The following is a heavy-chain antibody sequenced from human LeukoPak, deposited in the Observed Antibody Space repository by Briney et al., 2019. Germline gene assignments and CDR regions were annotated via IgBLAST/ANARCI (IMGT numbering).Heavy chain of an antibody. D-gene: IGHD3-22*01. J-gene: IGHJ3*02. Sequence: PGGSLRLSCAVSGFTCSNYEMNWVRQAPGKGLEWVSYTSISGNSIYYADSVKGRFTISRDNAKNSLYLQMNSLRAEDTAVYYCARGGSSGYNYNAFDIWGQGTMVTVSS. CDR2: TSISGNSI. CDR1: GFTCSNYE. V-gene: IGHV3-48*03. CDR3: ARGGSSGYNYNAFDI.